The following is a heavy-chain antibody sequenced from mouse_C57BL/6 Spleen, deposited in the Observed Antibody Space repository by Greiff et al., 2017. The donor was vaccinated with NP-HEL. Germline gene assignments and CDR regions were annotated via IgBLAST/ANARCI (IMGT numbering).Heavy chain of an antibody. CDR2: IYPGSGST. CDR1: GYTFTSYW. J-gene: IGHJ4*01. D-gene: IGHD1-1*01. CDR3: ARSDYYGSSAMDY. Sequence: QVQLKQPGAELVKPGASVKMSCKASGYTFTSYWITWVKQRPGQGLEWIGDIYPGSGSTNYNEKFKSKATLTVDTSSSTAYMQLSSLTSEDSAVYYCARSDYYGSSAMDYWGQGTSVTVSS. V-gene: IGHV1-55*01.